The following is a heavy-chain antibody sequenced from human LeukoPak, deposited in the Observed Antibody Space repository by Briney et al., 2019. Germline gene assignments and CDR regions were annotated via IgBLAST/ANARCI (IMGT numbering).Heavy chain of an antibody. CDR1: GFTFRSYA. CDR3: AKVRVGATIDD. CDR2: ISESGVGT. V-gene: IGHV3-23*01. J-gene: IGHJ4*02. Sequence: GGSLRLSCVASGFTFRSYAMNWVRQAPGKGLEWVSGISESGVGTNYADSVKGRFTTSRDNSKNTLYLQMNSLRGEDTAVYYCAKVRVGATIDDLGQGTLVTVSS. D-gene: IGHD1-26*01.